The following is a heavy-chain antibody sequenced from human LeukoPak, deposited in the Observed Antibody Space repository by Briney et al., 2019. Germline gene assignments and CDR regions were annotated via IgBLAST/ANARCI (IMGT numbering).Heavy chain of an antibody. CDR3: ARDFNPYCGGDCYSDAFDI. CDR2: INRDGSVK. J-gene: IGHJ3*02. V-gene: IGHV3-7*01. Sequence: GGSLRLSCAVSGFTFRSYWMTWVRQAPGKGLEWVSNINRDGSVKNYMDSVRGRFTISGDNAKNSLYLQMNNLRAEDTAMYYCARDFNPYCGGDCYSDAFDIWGQGTVVAVSS. D-gene: IGHD2-21*01. CDR1: GFTFRSYW.